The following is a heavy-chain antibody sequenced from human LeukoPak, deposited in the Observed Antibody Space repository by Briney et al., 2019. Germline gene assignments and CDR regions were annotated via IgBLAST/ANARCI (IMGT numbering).Heavy chain of an antibody. CDR1: GGYINNYY. D-gene: IGHD6-6*01. J-gene: IGHJ4*02. CDR3: ARGDCSSLPFDY. Sequence: SETLSLTCTVSGGYINNYYWSWIRQSPGKGLVWIGYIYHTGSTNYNPSLKSRVTISVDTSKNQFSLKLRSVTAADTAVYYCARGDCSSLPFDYWGQGTLVTVSS. CDR2: IYHTGST. V-gene: IGHV4-59*01.